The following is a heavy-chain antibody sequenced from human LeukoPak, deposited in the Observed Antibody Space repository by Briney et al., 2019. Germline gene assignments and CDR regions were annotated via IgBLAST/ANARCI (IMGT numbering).Heavy chain of an antibody. D-gene: IGHD3-22*01. J-gene: IGHJ4*02. V-gene: IGHV1-69*05. CDR3: ARRYYYDSSGYYY. CDR1: GGTFSSYA. Sequence: SVKVSCKASGGTFSSYAISWVRQAPGQGLEWMGGIIPIFGTANYAQKFQGRVTITTDESTSTAYMELSRLRSEDTAVYYCARRYYYDSSGYYYWGQGTLVTVSS. CDR2: IIPIFGTA.